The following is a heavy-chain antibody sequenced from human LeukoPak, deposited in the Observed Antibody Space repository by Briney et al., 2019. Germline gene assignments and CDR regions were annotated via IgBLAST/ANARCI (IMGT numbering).Heavy chain of an antibody. CDR3: ARLKNYGDYGY. D-gene: IGHD4-17*01. CDR2: IYSYNGNT. Sequence: ASVKVSCKASGYTFTSYGISWVRQTPGQGLEWMGWIYSYNGNTNYAQKFQGRVTMTTDTSTSIAYMELRCLTSDDTAVYYCARLKNYGDYGYWGQGTLVTVSS. V-gene: IGHV1-18*01. CDR1: GYTFTSYG. J-gene: IGHJ4*02.